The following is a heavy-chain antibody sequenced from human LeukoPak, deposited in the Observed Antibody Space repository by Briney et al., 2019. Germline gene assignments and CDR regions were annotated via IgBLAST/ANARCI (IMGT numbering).Heavy chain of an antibody. Sequence: RGSLRLSCAASGLTFSSSWMHWVRQAPGKGLVWVSRINSDGSKTDYADSVKGRFTISRDNAKNTLYLQMDSLRAEDTAIYYCTRGADYWGQGTLVTVSS. V-gene: IGHV3-74*01. CDR2: INSDGSKT. CDR1: GLTFSSSW. J-gene: IGHJ4*02. CDR3: TRGADY.